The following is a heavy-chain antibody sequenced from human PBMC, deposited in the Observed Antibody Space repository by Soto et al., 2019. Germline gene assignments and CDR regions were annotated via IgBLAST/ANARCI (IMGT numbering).Heavy chain of an antibody. CDR2: ILNDGSRQ. J-gene: IGHJ4*02. CDR3: ARDDDYGDNGLDY. V-gene: IGHV3-33*01. Sequence: QVQLVESGGGVVQPGRSLRLSCEASGFTFSHYGMHWVRQAPGKGLEGVAVILNDGSRQHYADSVKGRLTISRDNSKNTLYLDMNSLRVEDTAVYYCARDDDYGDNGLDYWGQGTLVTVSS. D-gene: IGHD4-17*01. CDR1: GFTFSHYG.